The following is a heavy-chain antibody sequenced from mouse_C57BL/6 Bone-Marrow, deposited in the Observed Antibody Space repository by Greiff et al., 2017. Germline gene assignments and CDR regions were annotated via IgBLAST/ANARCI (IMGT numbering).Heavy chain of an antibody. V-gene: IGHV1-69*01. D-gene: IGHD1-1*01. J-gene: IGHJ2*01. CDR3: AREGSSSYYFDY. Sequence: QVQLQQSGAELVLPGASVKLSCKASGYTFTSYWMHWVKQRPGQGLEWIGEIDPSDSYTNYNQKFKGKSTLTVDKSSSTAYMQLSSLTSEDSAVYYCAREGSSSYYFDYWGQGTTLTVSS. CDR1: GYTFTSYW. CDR2: IDPSDSYT.